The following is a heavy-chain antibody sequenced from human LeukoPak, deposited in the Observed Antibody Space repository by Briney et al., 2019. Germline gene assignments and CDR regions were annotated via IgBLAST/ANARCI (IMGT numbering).Heavy chain of an antibody. CDR2: IYYSGST. V-gene: IGHV4-39*01. Sequence: SETLSLTCTVSGGSISNSNYYWGWIRQPPGKGLEWLGSIYYSGSTYNNPSLKSRVTISVGTSKNQFSLKLSSVTAADTAVYYCARHASGSPPGVVSYWGQGTLVTVSS. CDR3: ARHASGSPPGVVSY. J-gene: IGHJ4*02. CDR1: GGSISNSNYY. D-gene: IGHD1-26*01.